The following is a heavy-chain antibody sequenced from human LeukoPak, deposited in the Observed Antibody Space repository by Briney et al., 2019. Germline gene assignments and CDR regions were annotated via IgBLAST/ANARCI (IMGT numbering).Heavy chain of an antibody. CDR1: GGSISSPNYY. CDR3: ARGVTTIYWYFDL. CDR2: VYYGGTA. D-gene: IGHD1-1*01. V-gene: IGHV4-39*07. J-gene: IGHJ2*01. Sequence: SETLSLTCTVSGGSISSPNYYWAWIRQPPGKGLEWIASVYYGGTAYYNPSLKSRVTISVDTSENQFSLKLSSVTAADTAVYYCARGVTTIYWYFDLWGRGTLVTVSS.